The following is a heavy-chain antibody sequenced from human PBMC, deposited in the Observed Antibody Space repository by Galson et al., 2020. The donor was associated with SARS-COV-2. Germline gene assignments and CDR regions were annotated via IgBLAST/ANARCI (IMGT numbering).Heavy chain of an antibody. J-gene: IGHJ3*01. D-gene: IGHD5-12*01. CDR1: GFTFSNYA. CDR3: AKDRRGREGYNYVALDAFDL. Sequence: GGSLRLSCAASGFTFSNYAMSWVRQAPGKGLEWVSIIYAGDTTMYAESVKGRFTISRDNSKNTLYLEMNSLTVEDTAVYYCAKDRRGREGYNYVALDAFDLWGQGTMVTVSS. CDR2: IYAGDTT. V-gene: IGHV3-23*03.